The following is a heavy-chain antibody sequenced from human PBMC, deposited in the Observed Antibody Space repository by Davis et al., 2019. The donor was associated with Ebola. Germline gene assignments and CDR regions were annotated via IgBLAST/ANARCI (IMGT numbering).Heavy chain of an antibody. CDR1: GYSFTSYW. D-gene: IGHD3-10*01. CDR2: IFPGDSDT. V-gene: IGHV5-51*01. CDR3: ARIKITLVRGVVIPGGAFDF. Sequence: GESLKISCKGSGYSFTSYWIGWVRQMPGKGLEWMGIIFPGDSDTRYSPSFQGQAAISADKSISTAYLQWSSLKASDTAMYYCARIKITLVRGVVIPGGAFDFWGQGTMITVSS. J-gene: IGHJ3*01.